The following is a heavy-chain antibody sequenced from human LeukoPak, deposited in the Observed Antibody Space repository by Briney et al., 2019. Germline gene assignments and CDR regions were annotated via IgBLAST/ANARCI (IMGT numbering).Heavy chain of an antibody. V-gene: IGHV4-34*01. D-gene: IGHD1-26*01. CDR1: GGSFSGYY. Sequence: PSETLSLTCAVYGGSFSGYYWSWIRQSPGKGLEWIGEINHSGSTNYNPSLKSRVTISVDTSKNQFSLKLSSVTAADTAVYYCARGRGGSYVNYYYYGMDVWGQGTTVTVSS. CDR3: ARGRGGSYVNYYYYGMDV. J-gene: IGHJ6*02. CDR2: INHSGST.